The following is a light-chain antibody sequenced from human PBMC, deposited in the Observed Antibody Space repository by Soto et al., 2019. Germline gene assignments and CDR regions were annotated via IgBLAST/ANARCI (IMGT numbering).Light chain of an antibody. CDR3: QQSYSTHIT. J-gene: IGKJ5*01. CDR1: QSISSY. Sequence: DLQITQSPSSLSASVGERFTITCGASQSISSYLNWYQQKPGKAPKLLIYAASSLQSGVPSRFSGSGSGTDFTLTISSLQPEDFATYYCQQSYSTHITFGQGTRLEIK. V-gene: IGKV1-39*01. CDR2: AAS.